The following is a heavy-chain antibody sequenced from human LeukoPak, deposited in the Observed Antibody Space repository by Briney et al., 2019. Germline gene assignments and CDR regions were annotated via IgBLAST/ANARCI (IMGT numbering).Heavy chain of an antibody. D-gene: IGHD3-22*01. Sequence: GGSLRLSCAASGFTFSNAWMSWVRQAPGKGLEWVGRIKSKTDGGTTDYAAPVKGRFTISRDDSKNTLYLRMNSLKTEDTAVYYCTTTYYYDSSGYYYGDYWGQGTLVTVSS. CDR1: GFTFSNAW. V-gene: IGHV3-15*01. J-gene: IGHJ4*02. CDR3: TTTYYYDSSGYYYGDY. CDR2: IKSKTDGGTT.